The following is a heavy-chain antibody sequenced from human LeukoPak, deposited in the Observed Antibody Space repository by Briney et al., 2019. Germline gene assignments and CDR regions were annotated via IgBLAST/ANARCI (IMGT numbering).Heavy chain of an antibody. J-gene: IGHJ4*02. Sequence: SETLSLTCTVSGGSISNYYWSWIRQPPGKGLEWIGYIYYRGSTNYNPSLKSRVTMSVDPSKNQFSLKLNSVTAADTAVYYCARTQSQSGSYRYYFGYWGQGTLVTVSS. D-gene: IGHD1-26*01. CDR3: ARTQSQSGSYRYYFGY. CDR2: IYYRGST. V-gene: IGHV4-59*01. CDR1: GGSISNYY.